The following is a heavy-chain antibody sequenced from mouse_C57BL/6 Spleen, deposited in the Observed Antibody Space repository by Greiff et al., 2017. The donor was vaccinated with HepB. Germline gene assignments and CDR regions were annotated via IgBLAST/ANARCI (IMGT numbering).Heavy chain of an antibody. J-gene: IGHJ4*01. CDR3: ARKGSYDGYPYYAMDY. D-gene: IGHD2-3*01. Sequence: QVQLQQPGAELVMPGASVKLSCKASGYTFTSYWMHWVKQRPGQGLEWIGEIDPSDSYTNYNQKFKGKSTLTVDKSSSTAYMQLSSLTSEDSAVYYCARKGSYDGYPYYAMDYWGQGTSVTVSS. CDR2: IDPSDSYT. V-gene: IGHV1-69*01. CDR1: GYTFTSYW.